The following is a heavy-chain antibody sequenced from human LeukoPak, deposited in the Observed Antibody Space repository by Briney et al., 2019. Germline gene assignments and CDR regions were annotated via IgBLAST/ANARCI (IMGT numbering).Heavy chain of an antibody. V-gene: IGHV3-9*03. J-gene: IGHJ4*02. CDR2: ISWNSGSI. CDR3: AKEAPYGSGSYYPSYFDY. CDR1: GFTFDDCA. D-gene: IGHD3-10*01. Sequence: GRSLRLSCAASGFTFDDCAMHWVRQAPGKGLEWVSGISWNSGSIGYADSVKGRFTISRDNAKNSLYLQMNSLRAEDMALYYCAKEAPYGSGSYYPSYFDYWGQGTLVTVSS.